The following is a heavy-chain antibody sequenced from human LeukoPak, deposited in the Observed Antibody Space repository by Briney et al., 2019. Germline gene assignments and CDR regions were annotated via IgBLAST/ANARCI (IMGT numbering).Heavy chain of an antibody. D-gene: IGHD6-13*01. V-gene: IGHV3-23*01. CDR2: ISGSGGST. J-gene: IGHJ4*02. CDR1: GFTFSSYA. CDR3: AKDGFGSSWPYYFDY. Sequence: GGSLRLSCAASGFTFSSYAMSWVRQAPGKGLEWVSAISGSGGSTYYADSVKGRFTISRENSKNTLYLQMNSLRAEDTAVYYCAKDGFGSSWPYYFDYWGQGTLVTVSS.